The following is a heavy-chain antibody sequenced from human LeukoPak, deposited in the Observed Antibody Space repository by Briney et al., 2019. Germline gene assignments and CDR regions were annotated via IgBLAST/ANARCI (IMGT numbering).Heavy chain of an antibody. J-gene: IGHJ4*02. Sequence: GGSLRLSCAASGFRLGSFWMTWIRQAPGKGLEWVGHIKEDGRQTNYIDSVTGRFTISRANSKDSLYLQMNSLRAEDTAVYFCARDVGWFHFDSWGQGILVTVSS. V-gene: IGHV3-7*01. CDR2: IKEDGRQT. CDR1: GFRLGSFW. CDR3: ARDVGWFHFDS. D-gene: IGHD2-15*01.